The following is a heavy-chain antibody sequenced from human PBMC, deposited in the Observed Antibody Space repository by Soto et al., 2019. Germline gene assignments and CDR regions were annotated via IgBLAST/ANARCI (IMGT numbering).Heavy chain of an antibody. D-gene: IGHD3-3*01. V-gene: IGHV4-61*08. Sequence: SDTLSLTCTVSGGYVSSGGYYWSWLRKPPGKGLEWIGYIYYSGSTNYNPSLKSRVTISVDTSKNQFSLKLSSVIAADTAVYYCARTLGGFWRLPADWGQGTRVTVSS. CDR1: GGYVSSGGYY. J-gene: IGHJ4*02. CDR2: IYYSGST. CDR3: ARTLGGFWRLPAD.